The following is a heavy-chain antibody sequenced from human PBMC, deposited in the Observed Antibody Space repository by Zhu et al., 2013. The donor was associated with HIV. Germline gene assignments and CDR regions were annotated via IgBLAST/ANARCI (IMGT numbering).Heavy chain of an antibody. Sequence: EVQLVESGGGLVQPGGSLRLSCAASGFTFSSYEMNWVRQAPGKGLEWVSYISSSGSTIYYADSVKGRFTISRDNAKNSLYLQMNSLRAEDTAVYYCARDYSSGYYRYWAHSDYWGQGTLVTVSS. V-gene: IGHV3-48*03. CDR1: GFTFSSYE. D-gene: IGHD6-19*01. CDR3: ARDYSSGYYRYWAHSDY. J-gene: IGHJ4*02. CDR2: ISSSGSTI.